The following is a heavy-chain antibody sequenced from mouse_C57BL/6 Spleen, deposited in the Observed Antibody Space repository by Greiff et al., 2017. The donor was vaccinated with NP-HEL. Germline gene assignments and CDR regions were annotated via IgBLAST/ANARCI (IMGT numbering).Heavy chain of an antibody. CDR3: AIEGITTVVAPDYFDY. J-gene: IGHJ2*01. D-gene: IGHD1-1*01. Sequence: QVQLQQSGAELARPGASLKLSCKASGYTFTSYGISWVKQRTGQGLAWIGAIYPRSGNPYYNEKFKGKATLTADKSSSTAYMELRSLTSEDSAVYCCAIEGITTVVAPDYFDYWGQGTTLTVSS. CDR2: IYPRSGNP. V-gene: IGHV1-81*01. CDR1: GYTFTSYG.